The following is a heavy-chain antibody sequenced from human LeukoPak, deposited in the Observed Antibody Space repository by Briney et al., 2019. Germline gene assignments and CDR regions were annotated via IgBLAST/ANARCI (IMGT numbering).Heavy chain of an antibody. Sequence: GGSLRLSCAASGFTFSSYWMHWVRQAPGKGLVWVSRINTDGSSTSYADSVKGRFTISRDNAKNTLYLQMNSLRAEDTAVYYCARDWELPTVTNPNWYFDLWGRGTLVTVSS. J-gene: IGHJ2*01. CDR3: ARDWELPTVTNPNWYFDL. D-gene: IGHD4-11*01. V-gene: IGHV3-74*01. CDR1: GFTFSSYW. CDR2: INTDGSST.